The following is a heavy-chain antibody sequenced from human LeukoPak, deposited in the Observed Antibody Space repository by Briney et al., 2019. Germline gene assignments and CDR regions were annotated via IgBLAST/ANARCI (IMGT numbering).Heavy chain of an antibody. Sequence: ASVKVSCKTSGYNFPGYNIHWVRQAPGHGPEWMGLINPNNGGTEYAQRFQGRVTMTRDTSISTAFMELSGLRSDDTAVYYCARVIPSFTLFGVVIYWGQGTAVTVSS. CDR3: ARVIPSFTLFGVVIY. V-gene: IGHV1-2*02. CDR1: GYNFPGYN. J-gene: IGHJ4*02. CDR2: INPNNGGT. D-gene: IGHD3-3*01.